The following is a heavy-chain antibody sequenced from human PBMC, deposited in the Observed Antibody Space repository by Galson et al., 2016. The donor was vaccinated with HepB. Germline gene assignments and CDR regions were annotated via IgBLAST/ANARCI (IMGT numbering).Heavy chain of an antibody. CDR1: GFTFSHYF. D-gene: IGHD6-19*01. J-gene: IGHJ5*02. Sequence: SLRLSCAASGFTFSHYFVRWIRQAPGKGLEWVSYISGGADSRHYADSVKGRFTISRDNAKNSLCLQMNSLRAEDTAVYYCARMVPLYSDGWYVRGDGWFDPWGQGTLVTVSS. V-gene: IGHV3-11*01. CDR3: ARMVPLYSDGWYVRGDGWFDP. CDR2: ISGGADSR.